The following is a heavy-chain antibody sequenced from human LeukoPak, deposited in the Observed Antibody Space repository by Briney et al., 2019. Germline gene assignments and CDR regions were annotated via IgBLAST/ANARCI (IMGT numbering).Heavy chain of an antibody. D-gene: IGHD5-24*01. CDR1: GFTFRNYR. J-gene: IGHJ3*02. CDR3: ARGRDGYNLVDAFDI. V-gene: IGHV3-21*01. CDR2: ISSSSIYI. Sequence: PGGSLRLSCAASGFTFRNYRMNWVRQAPGKGLEWVSSISSSSIYIYYADSLKGRFTISRDNAKNSLYLQMNSLRAEDTAVYYCARGRDGYNLVDAFDIWSQGIMVTVSS.